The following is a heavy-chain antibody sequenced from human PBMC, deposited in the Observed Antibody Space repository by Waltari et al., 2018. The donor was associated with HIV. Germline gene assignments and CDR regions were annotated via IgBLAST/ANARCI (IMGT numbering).Heavy chain of an antibody. CDR1: GGSISSDNSS. CDR2: IFYRGST. CDR3: ARGDGDRPRRSVDV. V-gene: IGHV4-31*03. J-gene: IGHJ6*02. Sequence: QVQLQQSGPGLVTPSQTLSLTCTVPGGSISSDNSSWNWIRQHPGKGLEGIGYIFYRGSTYYNPSLKSRVTISVDTSKNQFSLKLNSVTAADTAVYYCARGDGDRPRRSVDVWGQGTTVTVSS.